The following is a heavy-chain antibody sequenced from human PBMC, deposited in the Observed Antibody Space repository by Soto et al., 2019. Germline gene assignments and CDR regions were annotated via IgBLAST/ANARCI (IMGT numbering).Heavy chain of an antibody. V-gene: IGHV3-49*03. CDR1: GFTFGNSG. CDR2: IRSVTDGGTT. CDR3: CRDLPPYKYDKRFDY. Sequence: GGSLRLSCTASGFTFGNSGMSWYRQAPEKGLEWVGYIRSVTDGGTTELAASVKGRFIISRDDSKSIAYLQMNTLKTEDTAVYYCCRDLPPYKYDKRFDYWGQGTLVTVSS. D-gene: IGHD3-22*01. J-gene: IGHJ4*02.